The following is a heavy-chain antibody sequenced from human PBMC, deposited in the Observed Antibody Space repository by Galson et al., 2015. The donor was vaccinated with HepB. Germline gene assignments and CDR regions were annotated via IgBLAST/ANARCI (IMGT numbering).Heavy chain of an antibody. CDR3: ARDRGFGEHDY. V-gene: IGHV3-74*03. CDR1: GFTFSSYW. D-gene: IGHD3-10*01. Sequence: SLRLSCAASGFTFSSYWMYWVRQAPGKGLMWVSRINSGGSSTTYADSVKGRFTISRDNAKSTLYLQMDSLRAEDTAVYYCARDRGFGEHDYWGQGALVTVSS. CDR2: INSGGSST. J-gene: IGHJ4*02.